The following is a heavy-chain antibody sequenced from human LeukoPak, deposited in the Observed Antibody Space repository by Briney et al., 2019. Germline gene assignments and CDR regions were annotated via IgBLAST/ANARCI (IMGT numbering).Heavy chain of an antibody. D-gene: IGHD1-1*01. V-gene: IGHV4-34*01. CDR2: INHSGST. J-gene: IGHJ4*02. CDR1: GGSFSGYY. Sequence: SETLSLTCAVYGGSFSGYYWSWIRQPPGKGLEWIGEINHSGSTNYNPSLKSRVTISVDTPKNQFSLKLSSVTAADTAVYYCARDQLLSYWGQGTLVTVSS. CDR3: ARDQLLSY.